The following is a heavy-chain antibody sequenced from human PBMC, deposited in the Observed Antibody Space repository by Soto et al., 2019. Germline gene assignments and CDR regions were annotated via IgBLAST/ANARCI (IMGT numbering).Heavy chain of an antibody. Sequence: ASVKVSCKASGYIFTAYSIHWLRQAPGQGLEWMGWISAYNGNTNYAQKLQGRVTMTTDTSTSTAYMELRSLRSDDTAVYYCARAGVVVPAAGSNYYYYYGMDVWGQGTTVTVSS. CDR3: ARAGVVVPAAGSNYYYYYGMDV. CDR1: GYIFTAYS. J-gene: IGHJ6*02. V-gene: IGHV1-18*04. CDR2: ISAYNGNT. D-gene: IGHD2-2*01.